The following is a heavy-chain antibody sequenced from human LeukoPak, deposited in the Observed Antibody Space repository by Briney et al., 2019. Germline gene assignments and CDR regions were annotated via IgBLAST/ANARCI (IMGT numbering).Heavy chain of an antibody. Sequence: CAASGFTFSXYXXXXVXXAPGXXXXXXXXXXXSGGXTXYADSVKGRFTISRDNSKNTLYLQMNGLRAEDTAVYYCAKATGSAVGATPRSYYYYGMDVWGQGTTVTVSS. J-gene: IGHJ6*02. CDR2: XXXSGGXT. D-gene: IGHD1-26*01. V-gene: IGHV3-23*01. CDR3: AKATGSAVGATPRSYYYYGMDV. CDR1: GFTFSXYX.